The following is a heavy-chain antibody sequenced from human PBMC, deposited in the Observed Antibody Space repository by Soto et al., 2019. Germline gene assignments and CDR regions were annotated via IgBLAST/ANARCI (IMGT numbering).Heavy chain of an antibody. D-gene: IGHD6-6*01. CDR1: GGSISSGSHY. Sequence: PSETLSLTCTVSGGSISSGSHYGGWIRQPPGKGLEWIGCIYYTGSTYYNMSLKSRVTISVVTSMNQFSLKLHSVTAADTAVYSCAMSRLAERPASNWFDPRGKVTLVTVSS. V-gene: IGHV4-39*01. CDR3: AMSRLAERPASNWFDP. J-gene: IGHJ5*02. CDR2: IYYTGST.